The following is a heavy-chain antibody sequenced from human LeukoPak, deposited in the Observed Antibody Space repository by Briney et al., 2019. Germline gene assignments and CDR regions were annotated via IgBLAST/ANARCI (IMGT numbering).Heavy chain of an antibody. Sequence: SVKVSCKASGGTFSSYAISWVRQAPGQGLEWMGGIIPIFGTANYTQKFQGRVTITADDSTSTAYMELSSLRSEDTAVYYCARRKIAVAGTGTNWFDPWGQGTLVTVSS. D-gene: IGHD6-19*01. J-gene: IGHJ5*02. CDR2: IIPIFGTA. CDR3: ARRKIAVAGTGTNWFDP. CDR1: GGTFSSYA. V-gene: IGHV1-69*13.